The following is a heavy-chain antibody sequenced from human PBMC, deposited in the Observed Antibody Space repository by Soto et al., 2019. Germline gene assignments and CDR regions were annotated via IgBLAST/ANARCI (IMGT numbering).Heavy chain of an antibody. CDR1: GFTFTDYY. Sequence: PGGALRLSCAASGFTFTDYYMSWIRPAPGKGLEWVSYISSSGSTIYYADSVKGRFTISRDNAKNSLYLQMNSLRAEDTAVYYCARVLVFYGGFDPWGQGTLVTVSS. V-gene: IGHV3-11*01. D-gene: IGHD2-21*02. CDR3: ARVLVFYGGFDP. CDR2: ISSSGSTI. J-gene: IGHJ5*02.